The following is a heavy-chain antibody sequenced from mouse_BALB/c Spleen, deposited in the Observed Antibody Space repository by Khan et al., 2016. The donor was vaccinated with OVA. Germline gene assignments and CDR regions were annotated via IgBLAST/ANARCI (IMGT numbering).Heavy chain of an antibody. D-gene: IGHD1-1*01. Sequence: VQLVESGAELAKPGASVKMSCKASGYTFINYWILWVKQSPGQGLEWIGYINPSTGYTEYNQNFKDKATLTADKSSRTAYMQLSSLTSEDSAVFYCARRGLRWDFDLRGQGPPLNGSS. CDR1: GYTFINYW. J-gene: IGHJ2*01. CDR3: ARRGLRWDFDL. CDR2: INPSTGYT. V-gene: IGHV1-7*01.